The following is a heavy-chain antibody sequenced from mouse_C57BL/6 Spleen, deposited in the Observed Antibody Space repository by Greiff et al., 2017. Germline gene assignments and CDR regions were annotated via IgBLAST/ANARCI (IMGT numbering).Heavy chain of an antibody. D-gene: IGHD1-1*01. Sequence: EVNLVESGGGLVKPGGSLKLSCAASGFTFSSYAMSWVRQTPEKRLEWVATISDGGSYTYYPDNVKGRFTISRDNAKNNLYLQMSHLKSEDTAMYYCARDDYYGSSYSYYYAMDYWGQGTSVTVSS. CDR3: ARDDYYGSSYSYYYAMDY. J-gene: IGHJ4*01. V-gene: IGHV5-4*01. CDR2: ISDGGSYT. CDR1: GFTFSSYA.